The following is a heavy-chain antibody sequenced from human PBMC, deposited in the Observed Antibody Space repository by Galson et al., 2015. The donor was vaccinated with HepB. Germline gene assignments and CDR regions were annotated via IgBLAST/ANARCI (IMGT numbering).Heavy chain of an antibody. CDR1: GVSINSGGYH. J-gene: IGHJ5*02. Sequence: TLSLTCTVSGVSINSGGYHWNWIRQHPGIGLEWLGYRSSTRSNSNSSLRGRLTISLDTSKNQFSLKLSSVTAADTAVYYCALSPTYGSGNFGWFAPWGQGSLVTVSS. D-gene: IGHD3-10*01. CDR3: ALSPTYGSGNFGWFAP. CDR2: RSSTRS. V-gene: IGHV4-31*03.